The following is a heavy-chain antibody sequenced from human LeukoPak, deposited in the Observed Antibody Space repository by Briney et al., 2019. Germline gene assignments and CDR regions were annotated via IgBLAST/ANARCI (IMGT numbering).Heavy chain of an antibody. J-gene: IGHJ4*02. D-gene: IGHD3-10*01. V-gene: IGHV3-23*01. Sequence: PGGSLRLSCAASGFTFSSYGMSWVRQAPGRGLEWVSAISGSGGSTYYADSVKGRFTISRDNSKNTLYLQMNSLRAEDTAVYYCAKGVIGVWFGEPYFDYWGQGTLVSVSS. CDR2: ISGSGGST. CDR1: GFTFSSYG. CDR3: AKGVIGVWFGEPYFDY.